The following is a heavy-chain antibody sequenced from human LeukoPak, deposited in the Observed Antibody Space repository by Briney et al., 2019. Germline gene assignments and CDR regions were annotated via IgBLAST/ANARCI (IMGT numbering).Heavy chain of an antibody. V-gene: IGHV3-21*01. Sequence: GGSLRLSCAASGFTSSSYSMNWVRQAPGKGLEWVSSISSSSSYIYYADSVKGRFTISRDNAKNSLYLQMNSLRAEDTAVYYCARLDIAAAGTAAFDIWGQGTMVTVSS. CDR2: ISSSSSYI. CDR1: GFTSSSYS. CDR3: ARLDIAAAGTAAFDI. D-gene: IGHD6-13*01. J-gene: IGHJ3*02.